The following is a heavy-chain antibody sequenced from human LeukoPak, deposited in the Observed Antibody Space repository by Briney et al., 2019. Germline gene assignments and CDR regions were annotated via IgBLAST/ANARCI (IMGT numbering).Heavy chain of an antibody. J-gene: IGHJ3*02. CDR3: AKDVFWELVAFDI. D-gene: IGHD1-26*01. CDR1: GFTFSSYA. V-gene: IGHV3-23*01. Sequence: PGGSLRLSRAASGFTFSSYAMSWVRQAPGKGLEWVSAISGSGGSTYYADSVKGRFTISRGNSKNTLYLQMNSLRAEDTAVYYCAKDVFWELVAFDIWGQGTMVTVSS. CDR2: ISGSGGST.